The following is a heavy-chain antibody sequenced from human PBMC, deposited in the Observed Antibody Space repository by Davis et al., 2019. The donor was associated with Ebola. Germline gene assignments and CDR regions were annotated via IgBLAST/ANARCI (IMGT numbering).Heavy chain of an antibody. V-gene: IGHV3-74*01. CDR2: ITSDGGIT. CDR1: GFTVSSNY. J-gene: IGHJ4*02. CDR3: ARGVAVGGFYFEY. D-gene: IGHD6-19*01. Sequence: GESLKISCAASGFTVSSNYMSWVRQAPGKGLEWVSRITSDGGITTYADSVKGRFTISRDNAKNSLYLQINSLRAEDTAVYYCARGVAVGGFYFEYWGQGTLVTVSS.